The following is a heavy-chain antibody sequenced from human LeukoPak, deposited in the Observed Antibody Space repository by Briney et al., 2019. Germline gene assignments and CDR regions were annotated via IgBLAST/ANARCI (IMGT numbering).Heavy chain of an antibody. J-gene: IGHJ6*04. CDR2: IYYSGTT. Sequence: SETLSLTCTVSGGSISTSSYYWGWIRQPPGKGLEWIAYIYYSGTTYYNPSLKSRVTISVDTSKNQFSLKLSSVTAADTAVYYCARDWVYGDYGKDVWGKGTTVTVSS. CDR3: ARDWVYGDYGKDV. D-gene: IGHD4-17*01. V-gene: IGHV4-39*07. CDR1: GGSISTSSYY.